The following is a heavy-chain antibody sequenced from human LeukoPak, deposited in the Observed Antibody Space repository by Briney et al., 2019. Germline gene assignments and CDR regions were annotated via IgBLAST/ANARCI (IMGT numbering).Heavy chain of an antibody. V-gene: IGHV4-4*07. D-gene: IGHD3-16*01. Sequence: SETLSLTCTVSGGFISSYYWSWIRQPAGKGLEWIGRIYTSGSPNYNPSLKSRGTLSVDTSKNRCSLKLSSVTAADPAVYYCARSQHGSGGYAFGYWGPGTLVTVSS. CDR1: GGFISSYY. CDR3: ARSQHGSGGYAFGY. J-gene: IGHJ4*02. CDR2: IYTSGSP.